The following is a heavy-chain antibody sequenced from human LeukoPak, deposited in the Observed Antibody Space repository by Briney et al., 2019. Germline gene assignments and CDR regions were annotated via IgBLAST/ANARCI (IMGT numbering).Heavy chain of an antibody. CDR2: IYTSGST. V-gene: IGHV4-61*02. Sequence: KASETLSLTCAVYGGSFSSSSYYWSWIRQPAGKGLEWIGRIYTSGSTNYNPSLKSRVTISVDTSKNQFSLKLSSVTAADTAVYYCARVAVGKLDYWGQGTLVTVSS. J-gene: IGHJ4*02. D-gene: IGHD2-21*01. CDR3: ARVAVGKLDY. CDR1: GGSFSSSSYY.